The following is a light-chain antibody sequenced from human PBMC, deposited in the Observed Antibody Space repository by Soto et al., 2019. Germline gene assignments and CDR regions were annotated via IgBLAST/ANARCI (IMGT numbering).Light chain of an antibody. V-gene: IGLV2-14*01. CDR3: SSYTGSSVV. Sequence: QSALTQPASVSGSPGQSITISCTGTSSDVGGYNYVSWYQRHPGKAPKLMIYEVTNRPSGVSNRFSGSKSGNTASLSISGLKAEDEADYYCSSYTGSSVVFGGGTKLTVL. J-gene: IGLJ2*01. CDR1: SSDVGGYNY. CDR2: EVT.